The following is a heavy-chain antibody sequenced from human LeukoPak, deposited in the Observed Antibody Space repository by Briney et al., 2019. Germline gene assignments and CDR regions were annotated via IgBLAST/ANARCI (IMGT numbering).Heavy chain of an antibody. J-gene: IGHJ4*02. CDR2: ISSSGSTR. V-gene: IGHV3-48*03. Sequence: GGSLRLSCAASGFTFSSYEMNWVRQAPGKGLEWVSYISSSGSTRYYADSVKGRFTISRDNSKNTVYLQMNSLRAEDTAVYYCAKVHLQFAFDYWGQGTLVTVSS. CDR1: GFTFSSYE. D-gene: IGHD3-16*01. CDR3: AKVHLQFAFDY.